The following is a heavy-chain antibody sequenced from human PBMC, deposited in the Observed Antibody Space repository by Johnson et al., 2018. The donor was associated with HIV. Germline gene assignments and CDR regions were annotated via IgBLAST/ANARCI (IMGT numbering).Heavy chain of an antibody. D-gene: IGHD2-21*01. CDR3: VTDRIQVGAYVGVFDI. J-gene: IGHJ3*02. V-gene: IGHV3-30*03. Sequence: QVQLVESGGGVVRPGGSLRLSCAASGFTFDDYGMSWVRQAPGKGLEWVAGISPDGRNTDYAEPLRGRVTISRDNSKNTLDLQMNSLRGEDTAVYYCVTDRIQVGAYVGVFDIWGQGTLVTVSS. CDR1: GFTFDDYG. CDR2: ISPDGRNT.